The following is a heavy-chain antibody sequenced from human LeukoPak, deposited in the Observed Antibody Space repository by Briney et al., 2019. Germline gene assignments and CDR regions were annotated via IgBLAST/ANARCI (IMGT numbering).Heavy chain of an antibody. CDR3: ARQAMVTPSGWDY. D-gene: IGHD4-17*01. CDR1: GYTFTNYG. CDR2: IGPYNGNT. J-gene: IGHJ4*02. V-gene: IGHV1-18*01. Sequence: ASVKVSCKASGYTFTNYGISWVRQAPGQGLEWLGWIGPYNGNTYYAQNFQGRVTMTTDTATSTVYMELMSLGSDDTAVYYCARQAMVTPSGWDYWGQGTLVTVSS.